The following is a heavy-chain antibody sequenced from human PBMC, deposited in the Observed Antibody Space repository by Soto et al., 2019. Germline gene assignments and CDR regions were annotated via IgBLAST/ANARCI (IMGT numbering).Heavy chain of an antibody. CDR3: ARVIISKYYFDY. J-gene: IGHJ4*02. Sequence: SEALSLTCTVSGGSISSTNYYWCWILQPPGKGLEWIGSIYYSGSTSYNPSLKSRVTISVDTSKNQLSLKLSSVTAADTAVYYCARVIISKYYFDYWGQGTQVTVSS. D-gene: IGHD2-21*01. CDR2: IYYSGST. CDR1: GGSISSTNYY. V-gene: IGHV4-39*01.